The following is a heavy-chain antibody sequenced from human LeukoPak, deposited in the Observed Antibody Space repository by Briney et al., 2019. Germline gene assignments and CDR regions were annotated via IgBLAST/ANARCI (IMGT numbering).Heavy chain of an antibody. V-gene: IGHV4-34*01. Sequence: SGTLSLTCAVYGGSFSGYYWSWIRQPPGKGLEWIGEINHSGSTNYNPSLKSRVTISVDTSKNQFSLKLSSVTAADTAVYYCATAITMVRGVNRGNWFDPWGQGTLVTVSS. J-gene: IGHJ5*02. CDR2: INHSGST. D-gene: IGHD3-10*01. CDR3: ATAITMVRGVNRGNWFDP. CDR1: GGSFSGYY.